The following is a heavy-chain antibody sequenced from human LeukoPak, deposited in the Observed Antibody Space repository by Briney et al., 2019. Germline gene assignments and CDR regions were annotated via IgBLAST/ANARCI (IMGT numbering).Heavy chain of an antibody. Sequence: GGSLRLSCAASGFTFSSYGTHWVRQAPGKGLEWVAVISYDGSNKYYADSVKGRFTISRDNSKNTLYLQMNSLRAEDTAVYYCAKDSGIAVAGIFDYWGQGTLVTVSS. CDR1: GFTFSSYG. J-gene: IGHJ4*02. V-gene: IGHV3-30*18. CDR2: ISYDGSNK. CDR3: AKDSGIAVAGIFDY. D-gene: IGHD6-19*01.